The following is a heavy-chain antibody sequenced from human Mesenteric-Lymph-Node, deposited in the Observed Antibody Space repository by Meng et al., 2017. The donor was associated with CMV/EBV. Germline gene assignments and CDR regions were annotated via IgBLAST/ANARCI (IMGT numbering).Heavy chain of an antibody. D-gene: IGHD3-16*01. CDR2: ISSSSTYI. CDR3: AKSDDLKLGDY. Sequence: GESLKISCAASGFTFSSYNMNWVRQAPGKGLEWVSFISSSSTYIYYGDSVKGRFTISRDNAKNSLYLQMNSLRAEDTAVYYCAKSDDLKLGDYWGQGTLVTVSS. CDR1: GFTFSSYN. J-gene: IGHJ4*02. V-gene: IGHV3-21*01.